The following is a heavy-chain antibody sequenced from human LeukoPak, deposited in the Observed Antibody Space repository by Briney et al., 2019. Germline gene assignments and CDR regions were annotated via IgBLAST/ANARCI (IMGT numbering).Heavy chain of an antibody. Sequence: SETLSHTRSLSGGSIRREYWSWMRQSPGKGLEWIGYIYYSGSTYYNPSLKSRVTISVDTSKNQFSLKLTSVTAADTAVYYCARGFYSPHHWGQGTLVTVSS. J-gene: IGHJ5*02. CDR1: GGSIRREY. CDR2: IYYSGST. CDR3: ARGFYSPHH. D-gene: IGHD4-11*01. V-gene: IGHV4-59*01.